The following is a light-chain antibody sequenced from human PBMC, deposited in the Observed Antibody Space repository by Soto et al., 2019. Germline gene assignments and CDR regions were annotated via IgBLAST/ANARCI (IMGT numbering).Light chain of an antibody. CDR3: KQYNNWPLT. CDR1: QSVSIN. CDR2: VAS. J-gene: IGKJ4*01. V-gene: IGKV3-15*01. Sequence: EIVMTQSPATLSVSPGERATLSCRASQSVSINLAWYQQKPGQAPRLLIYVASTRATGIPARFSGSGSGTEFTLTISSLKSEDLAVYYCKQYNNWPLTFGGGNNVEIK.